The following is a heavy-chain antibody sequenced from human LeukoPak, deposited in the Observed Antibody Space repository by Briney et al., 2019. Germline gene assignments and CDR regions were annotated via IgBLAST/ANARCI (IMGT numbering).Heavy chain of an antibody. V-gene: IGHV4-61*01. D-gene: IGHD3-16*02. Sequence: PSETLSLICTVSGDSIRSGYYWSWIRQPPGKGLEWIGYIYYSGSTNYNPSLKSRVTISVDTSKNQFSLKLSSVTAADTAVYYCARGNDYVWGSYRSYAFDIWGQGTMVTVSS. CDR1: GDSIRSGYY. J-gene: IGHJ3*02. CDR3: ARGNDYVWGSYRSYAFDI. CDR2: IYYSGST.